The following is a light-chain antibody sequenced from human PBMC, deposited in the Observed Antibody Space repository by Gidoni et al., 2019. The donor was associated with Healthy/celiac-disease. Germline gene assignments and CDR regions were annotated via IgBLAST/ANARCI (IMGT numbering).Light chain of an antibody. Sequence: EIVLTQSPGTLSLSPGERATLSCRASQSVSSSYLAWYQQQQPGQAPRLLIYGASSRATGIPDRFSGSGSGTDFTLTISRLEPEDFAVYYCQQYGSSPWLTFGGGTKVEIK. J-gene: IGKJ4*01. CDR1: QSVSSSY. CDR3: QQYGSSPWLT. V-gene: IGKV3-20*01. CDR2: GAS.